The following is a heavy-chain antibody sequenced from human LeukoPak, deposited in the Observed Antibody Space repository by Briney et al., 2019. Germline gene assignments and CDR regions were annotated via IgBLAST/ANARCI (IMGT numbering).Heavy chain of an antibody. J-gene: IGHJ4*02. V-gene: IGHV3-72*01. CDR3: ARGDGYDRRSFDY. Sequence: PGGSLRLSCAASGFTSSDHYMDWVRQAPGKGLEWVGRTRDKANSYTTEYAASVKGRFTISRDASKTSLYLQMNSLKTEDTAVYYCARGDGYDRRSFDYWGQGTLVTVSS. D-gene: IGHD5-12*01. CDR1: GFTSSDHY. CDR2: TRDKANSYTT.